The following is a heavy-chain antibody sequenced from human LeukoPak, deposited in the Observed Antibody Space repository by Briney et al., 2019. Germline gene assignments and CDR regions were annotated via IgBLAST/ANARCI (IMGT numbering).Heavy chain of an antibody. Sequence: PGGSLRLSCAASGFTFSSYAMSWVRQAPGKGLEWVSAISGSGGSTYYADSVKARFTISRDNSKNTLYLQMNGLRAEDTAVYYCATVGATPDGYWGQGTLVTVSS. CDR3: ATVGATPDGY. V-gene: IGHV3-23*01. CDR1: GFTFSSYA. CDR2: ISGSGGST. D-gene: IGHD1-26*01. J-gene: IGHJ4*02.